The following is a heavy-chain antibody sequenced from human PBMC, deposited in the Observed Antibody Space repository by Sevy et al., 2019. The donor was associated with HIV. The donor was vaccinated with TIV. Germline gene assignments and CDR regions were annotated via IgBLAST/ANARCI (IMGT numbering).Heavy chain of an antibody. V-gene: IGHV3-23*01. CDR1: GFTFSKYS. D-gene: IGHD2-8*01. J-gene: IGHJ4*02. CDR2: FSFGCGEI. CDR3: AREGCTKPHDY. Sequence: GGSLRLSCAASGFTFSKYSMSWVRQPPGKGLEWVSTFSFGCGEINYADYVKGRFTISRDNSKSSVYLQMNNLRPEDTAVYYCAREGCTKPHDYWGQGTLDTVSS.